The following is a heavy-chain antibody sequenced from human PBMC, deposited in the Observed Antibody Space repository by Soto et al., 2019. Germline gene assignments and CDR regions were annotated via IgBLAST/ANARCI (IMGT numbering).Heavy chain of an antibody. CDR2: INGGNGNT. D-gene: IGHD2-15*01. J-gene: IGHJ4*02. CDR1: GYTFTKYA. V-gene: IGHV1-3*01. Sequence: QVQLVQSGAEVKKPGASVKVSCKASGYTFTKYAMHWVRQAPGQRLEWMGWINGGNGNTKYSQKFQGRITITRDTSASTAYMELSSLRSEDTAVYYCTRDQIGGRPFDYWGQGTRVTVSS. CDR3: TRDQIGGRPFDY.